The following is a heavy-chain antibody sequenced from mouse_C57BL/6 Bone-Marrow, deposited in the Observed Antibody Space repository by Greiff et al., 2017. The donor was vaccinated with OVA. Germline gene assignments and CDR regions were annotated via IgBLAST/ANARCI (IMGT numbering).Heavy chain of an antibody. D-gene: IGHD1-1*01. CDR1: GYTFTNYW. V-gene: IGHV1-63*01. CDR3: AREGDYYGSREGYFDV. J-gene: IGHJ1*03. CDR2: IYPGGGYT. Sequence: VKLVESGAELVRPGTSVKMSCKASGYTFTNYWIGWAKQRPGHGLEWIGDIYPGGGYTNYNEKFKGKATLTADKSSSTAYMQFSSLTSEDSAIYYCAREGDYYGSREGYFDVWGTGTTVTVSS.